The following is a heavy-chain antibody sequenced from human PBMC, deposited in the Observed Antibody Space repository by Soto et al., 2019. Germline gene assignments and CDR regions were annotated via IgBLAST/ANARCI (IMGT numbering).Heavy chain of an antibody. CDR3: ARAYYFGSGTSYTLYY. D-gene: IGHD3-10*01. CDR2: ISDDGVSK. Sequence: GGSLRLSCAASGFTFSNYGMHWVRQAPGKWLEWVAVISDDGVSKYYADSVQGRFTISRDNSESAAFLQMNSLRPDDTALYFCARAYYFGSGTSYTLYYWGQGXQVTVYS. J-gene: IGHJ4*02. V-gene: IGHV3-30*03. CDR1: GFTFSNYG.